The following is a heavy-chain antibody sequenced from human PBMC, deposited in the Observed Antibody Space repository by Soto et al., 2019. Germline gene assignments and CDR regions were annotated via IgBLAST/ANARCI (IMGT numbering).Heavy chain of an antibody. CDR3: ARTSGSYQSLGYFDY. J-gene: IGHJ4*02. Sequence: TLSLTCTVSGGSTTSGGYYWNWIRQHPGKGLEWIGYIHHSGSTNYNPSLKSRVTISVDTSKNQFSLKLSSVTAADTAVYYCARTSGSYQSLGYFDYWGQGTLVTVSS. V-gene: IGHV4-31*03. D-gene: IGHD1-26*01. CDR1: GGSTTSGGYY. CDR2: IHHSGST.